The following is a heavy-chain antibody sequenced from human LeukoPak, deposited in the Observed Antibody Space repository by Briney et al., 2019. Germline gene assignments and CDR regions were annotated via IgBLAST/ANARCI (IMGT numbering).Heavy chain of an antibody. D-gene: IGHD5-12*01. CDR3: TIRRFSGYDAAFDV. J-gene: IGHJ3*01. Sequence: GRSLRLSCAASGITFDDYAMYWVRQAPGKGLEWVSGVNWKTGNIGYADSVKDRFTTFRDYAKTSLYMQMNSLTTEDTALYYCTIRRFSGYDAAFDVWGQGTMVTVSS. CDR2: VNWKTGNI. CDR1: GITFDDYA. V-gene: IGHV3-9*01.